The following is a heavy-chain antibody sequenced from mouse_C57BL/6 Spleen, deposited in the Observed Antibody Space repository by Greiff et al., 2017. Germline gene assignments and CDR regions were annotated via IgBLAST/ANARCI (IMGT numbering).Heavy chain of an antibody. CDR3: ARSGYDYAMDY. CDR2: IYPGDGDT. CDR1: GYAFSSYW. V-gene: IGHV1-80*01. D-gene: IGHD2-2*01. Sequence: QVQLQQSGAELVKPGASVKISCKASGYAFSSYWMNWVKQRPGKGLEWIGQIYPGDGDTNYNGKFKGKATLTADKSSSTAYMQLSSLTSEDSAVYFCARSGYDYAMDYWGQGTSVTVSS. J-gene: IGHJ4*01.